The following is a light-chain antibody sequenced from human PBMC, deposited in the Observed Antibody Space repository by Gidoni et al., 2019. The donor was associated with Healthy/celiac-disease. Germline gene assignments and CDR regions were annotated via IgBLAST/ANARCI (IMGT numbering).Light chain of an antibody. Sequence: DIQMTQSPSSLSASVGDRVTITCRASQSISSYLNWYQQKPGKAPKLLIYAASSLQSGVPSRFSGSGSGTDFTLTISSLQPEDFATYYCQQSYSTLCSFXXXTKLEIK. CDR2: AAS. J-gene: IGKJ2*04. CDR1: QSISSY. V-gene: IGKV1-39*01. CDR3: QQSYSTLCS.